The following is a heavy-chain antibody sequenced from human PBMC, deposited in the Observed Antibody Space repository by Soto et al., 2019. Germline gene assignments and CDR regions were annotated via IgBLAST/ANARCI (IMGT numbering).Heavy chain of an antibody. V-gene: IGHV3-33*01. Sequence: QVQLVASGGGVVQPGRSLRLSCAPSGFTFSNYGMHWVRQAPGKGLEWVAVIWYDGNKKYYADSVKGRFTVSRDNSKNTLYLQMNSLRAEDTAVYYCARDRYGANSPFDYWGQGTLVTVSS. J-gene: IGHJ4*02. CDR1: GFTFSNYG. CDR3: ARDRYGANSPFDY. D-gene: IGHD4-17*01. CDR2: IWYDGNKK.